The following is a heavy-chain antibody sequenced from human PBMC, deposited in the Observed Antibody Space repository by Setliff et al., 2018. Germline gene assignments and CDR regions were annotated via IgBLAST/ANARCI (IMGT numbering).Heavy chain of an antibody. J-gene: IGHJ3*02. CDR2: VYCGDSDT. V-gene: IGHV5-51*01. Sequence: PGESLKISCKASEYTFTNCWIGWVRQMPGKGLEWMGVVYCGDSDTRYSPSFQGQVTMSADKSIRSAYLQWSSLKASDTAMYYCARLGYSDAFDIWGQGTRVTVS. CDR3: ARLGYSDAFDI. D-gene: IGHD5-18*01. CDR1: EYTFTNCW.